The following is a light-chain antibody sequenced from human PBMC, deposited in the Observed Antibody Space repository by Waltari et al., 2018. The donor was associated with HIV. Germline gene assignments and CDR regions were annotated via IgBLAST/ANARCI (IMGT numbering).Light chain of an antibody. J-gene: IGLJ1*01. CDR3: CSHAGSSIYFV. V-gene: IGLV2-23*02. CDR2: EVN. Sequence: QSALTQPASVSGSPGQSITISCTGTSRAVVSYNLVSWYQQHPGKAPKVMIYEVNKRPSGVSNRFSGSKSGNTASLTISGLQAEDEAEYYCCSHAGSSIYFVFGTGTKVTVL. CDR1: SRAVVSYNL.